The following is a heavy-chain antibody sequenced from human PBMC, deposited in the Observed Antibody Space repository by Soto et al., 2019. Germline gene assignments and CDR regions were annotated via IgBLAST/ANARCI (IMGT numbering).Heavy chain of an antibody. D-gene: IGHD2-15*01. J-gene: IGHJ5*02. V-gene: IGHV4-59*08. CDR1: GGSISGYY. CDR3: ARHGNCTGGSCYSFIWFDP. CDR2: IYYSGTT. Sequence: QVQLRESGPGLVKPSETLSLTCTVSGGSISGYYWSWIRQPPGKGLEWIGYIYYSGTTNYNPSLKSRVTISVDTSKNQFSLKLSSVTAADTAVYYCARHGNCTGGSCYSFIWFDPWGQGTLVTVSS.